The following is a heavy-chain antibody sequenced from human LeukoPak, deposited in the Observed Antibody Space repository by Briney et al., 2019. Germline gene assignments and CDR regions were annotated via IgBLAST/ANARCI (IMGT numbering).Heavy chain of an antibody. CDR3: ARVDCSSTSCYAVWFDP. Sequence: ASVKVSCKASGYTFTGYYMHWVRQAPGQGHEWMGWINPNSGGTNYAQKFQGRVTMTRDTSISTAYMELSRLRSDDTAVYYCARVDCSSTSCYAVWFDPWGQGTLVTVSS. D-gene: IGHD2-2*01. V-gene: IGHV1-2*02. J-gene: IGHJ5*02. CDR1: GYTFTGYY. CDR2: INPNSGGT.